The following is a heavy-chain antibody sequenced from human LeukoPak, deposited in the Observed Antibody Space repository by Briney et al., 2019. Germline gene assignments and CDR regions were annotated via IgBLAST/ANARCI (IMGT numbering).Heavy chain of an antibody. Sequence: SETLSLTCTVSGGSISSYYWGWIRQPPGKGLEWIGSIYYSGSTNYNPSLKSRVTISVDKSKNQFSLKLSSVTAADTAVYYCARDSDTYCGGDCPFFQHWGQGTLVTVSS. CDR1: GGSISSYY. D-gene: IGHD2-21*02. V-gene: IGHV4-39*07. CDR2: IYYSGST. J-gene: IGHJ1*01. CDR3: ARDSDTYCGGDCPFFQH.